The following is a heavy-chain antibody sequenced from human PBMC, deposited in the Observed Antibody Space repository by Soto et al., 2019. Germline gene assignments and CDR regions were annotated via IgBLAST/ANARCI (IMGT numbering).Heavy chain of an antibody. CDR1: GFTFSSYA. Sequence: GGSLRLSCAASGFTFSSYAMSWVRQAPGKGLEWVSAISGSGGSTYYADSVKGRFTISRDNSKNTLYLQMNSLRAEDTAVYYCATEVWVYYDFWSGYPDYWGQGTLVTVSS. V-gene: IGHV3-23*01. CDR3: ATEVWVYYDFWSGYPDY. J-gene: IGHJ4*02. D-gene: IGHD3-3*01. CDR2: ISGSGGST.